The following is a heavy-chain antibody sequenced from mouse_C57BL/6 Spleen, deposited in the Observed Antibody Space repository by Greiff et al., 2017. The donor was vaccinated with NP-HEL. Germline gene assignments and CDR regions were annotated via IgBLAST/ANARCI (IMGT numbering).Heavy chain of an antibody. J-gene: IGHJ1*03. V-gene: IGHV1-26*01. Sequence: EVQLQQSGPELVKPGASVKISCKASGYTFTDYYMNWVKQSHGKSLEWIGDINPNNGGTSYNQKFKGKATLTVDKSSSTAYMELRSLTSEDSAVYYCARARRYFDVWGTGTTVTVSS. CDR3: ARARRYFDV. CDR1: GYTFTDYY. CDR2: INPNNGGT.